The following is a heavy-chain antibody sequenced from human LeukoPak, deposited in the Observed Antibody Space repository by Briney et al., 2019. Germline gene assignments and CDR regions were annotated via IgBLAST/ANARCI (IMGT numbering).Heavy chain of an antibody. CDR2: ISSSGSYI. CDR3: ARDLYGDYSFDS. Sequence: GGSLRLSCAASGFTFTTYTMNWVRQAPGKGLEWVSSISSSGSYIYYADSMKGRFTISRDNAKNSLYLQMNSLRADDTAVYYCARDLYGDYSFDSWGQGTLVTVSS. CDR1: GFTFTTYT. D-gene: IGHD4-17*01. J-gene: IGHJ4*02. V-gene: IGHV3-21*01.